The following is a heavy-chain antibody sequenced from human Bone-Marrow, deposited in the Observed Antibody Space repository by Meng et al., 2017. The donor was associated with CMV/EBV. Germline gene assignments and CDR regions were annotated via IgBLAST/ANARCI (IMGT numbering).Heavy chain of an antibody. Sequence: KASGGTFNSHDMSWVRQTPGQGLEWMGGINPIFGTAKYGQKFQGRVTISVDKSTNTAYLALSSLTSEDTATYYCAASKYAIAPRQDYWGHGTLVTVSS. CDR1: GGTFNSHD. V-gene: IGHV1-69*06. J-gene: IGHJ4*01. D-gene: IGHD6-6*01. CDR3: AASKYAIAPRQDY. CDR2: INPIFGTA.